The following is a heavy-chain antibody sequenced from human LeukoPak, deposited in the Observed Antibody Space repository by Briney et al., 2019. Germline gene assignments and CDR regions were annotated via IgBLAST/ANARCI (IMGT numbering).Heavy chain of an antibody. CDR2: INPSGGST. D-gene: IGHD3-22*01. CDR1: GYTFTSYY. Sequence: VASVKVSCKASGYTFTSYYMHWVRQAPGQGLEWMGIINPSGGSTSYAQKFQGRVTMTRDTSTSTVYMELSSLRSEDTAVYYCARDLSNYYDRSTYSPLYFDPWGQGTLVTVSS. J-gene: IGHJ4*02. V-gene: IGHV1-46*01. CDR3: ARDLSNYYDRSTYSPLYFDP.